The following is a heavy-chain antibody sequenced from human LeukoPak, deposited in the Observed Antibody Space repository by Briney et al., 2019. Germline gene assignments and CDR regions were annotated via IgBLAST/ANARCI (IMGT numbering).Heavy chain of an antibody. CDR1: GYTFTGYY. CDR3: ARERILWFGESYYFDY. D-gene: IGHD3-10*01. J-gene: IGHJ4*02. Sequence: ASVKVSCKASGYTFTGYYMHWVRQAPGQGLEWMGWINPNSGGTSYAQKFQGRVTMTRDTSISTAYMELSRLRSDDTAVYYCARERILWFGESYYFDYWGQGTLVTVSS. V-gene: IGHV1-2*02. CDR2: INPNSGGT.